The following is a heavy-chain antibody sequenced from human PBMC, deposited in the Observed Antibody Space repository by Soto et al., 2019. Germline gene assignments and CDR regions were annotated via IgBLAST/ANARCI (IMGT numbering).Heavy chain of an antibody. CDR2: IYYSGTT. CDR1: GDSISSSY. V-gene: IGHV4-59*01. Sequence: SETLSLTCTVSGDSISSSYWSWIRQPPGKGLEWIGCIYYSGTTNYNPSLKSRVTISVDTSKNQFSLKLTSVTAADTGVYYCARDVILDSSAWFPGFDPWGQGTLVTVSS. D-gene: IGHD6-19*01. J-gene: IGHJ5*02. CDR3: ARDVILDSSAWFPGFDP.